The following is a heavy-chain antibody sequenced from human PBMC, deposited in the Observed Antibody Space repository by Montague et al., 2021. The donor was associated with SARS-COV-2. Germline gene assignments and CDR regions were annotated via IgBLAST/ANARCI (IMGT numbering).Heavy chain of an antibody. CDR1: GDSVSRNSAA. D-gene: IGHD3-22*01. J-gene: IGHJ4*02. V-gene: IGHV6-1*01. Sequence: CAISGDSVSRNSAAWNWNRQSPLRRLECLGSTYYRSKWYNDYAVSVKSRITINPDTSKKQFSLQLNSVTAEDTAVDYCARELRRIIMIVDIRGFDYWGQGTLVTVSS. CDR3: ARELRRIIMIVDIRGFDY. CDR2: TYYRSKWYN.